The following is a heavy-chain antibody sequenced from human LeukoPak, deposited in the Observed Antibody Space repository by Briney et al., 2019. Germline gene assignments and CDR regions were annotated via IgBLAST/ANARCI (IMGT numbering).Heavy chain of an antibody. Sequence: GGSLRLSCAASGFSFDDFAMHWVRQAPGKGLEWVSGITWNGGTIDYADSVKGRFTISRDNAKNSLYLQMNSLRAEDTAVYYCATFRRYFDWLLVWGQGTLVTVSS. CDR3: ATFRRYFDWLLV. D-gene: IGHD3-9*01. CDR1: GFSFDDFA. V-gene: IGHV3-9*01. CDR2: ITWNGGTI. J-gene: IGHJ4*02.